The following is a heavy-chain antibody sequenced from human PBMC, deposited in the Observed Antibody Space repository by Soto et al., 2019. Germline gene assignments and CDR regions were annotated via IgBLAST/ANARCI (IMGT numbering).Heavy chain of an antibody. Sequence: GGSLRLSCAASGFTFSSYGMHWVRQAPGKGLEWAAVISYDGNNKYYAESVKGRFTISRDTSKNTLYLQMNSLRPEDTAVYYCVAYYVATDTFDIWGRGTMVTVSS. V-gene: IGHV3-30*03. CDR3: VAYYVATDTFDI. J-gene: IGHJ3*02. D-gene: IGHD3-10*02. CDR2: ISYDGNNK. CDR1: GFTFSSYG.